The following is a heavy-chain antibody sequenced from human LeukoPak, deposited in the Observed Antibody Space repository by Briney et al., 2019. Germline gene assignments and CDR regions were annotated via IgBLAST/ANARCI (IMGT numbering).Heavy chain of an antibody. CDR3: AKLVTYYYDSSGLEVDY. V-gene: IGHV3-48*01. CDR2: ITDSGSSI. D-gene: IGHD3-22*01. J-gene: IGHJ4*02. CDR1: GFTFSFYS. Sequence: GGSLRLSCAGSGFTFSFYSMNWVRQAPGKGLEWVSFITDSGSSIYYADSVKGRFTISRDNANNSLYLQMNSLRAEDTAVYYCAKLVTYYYDSSGLEVDYWGQGTLVTVSS.